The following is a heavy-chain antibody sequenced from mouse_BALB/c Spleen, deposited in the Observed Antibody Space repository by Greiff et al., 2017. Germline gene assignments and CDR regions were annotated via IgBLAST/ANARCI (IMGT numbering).Heavy chain of an antibody. CDR2: ISSGGGST. CDR1: GFAFSSYD. D-gene: IGHD2-1*01. Sequence: VQLKESGGGLVKPGGSLKLSCAASGFAFSSYDMSWVRQTPEKRLEWVAYISSGGGSTYYPDTVKGRFTISRDNAKNTLYLQMSSLKSEDTAMYYCARQNGNYYFDYWGQGTTLTVSS. J-gene: IGHJ2*01. CDR3: ARQNGNYYFDY. V-gene: IGHV5-12-1*01.